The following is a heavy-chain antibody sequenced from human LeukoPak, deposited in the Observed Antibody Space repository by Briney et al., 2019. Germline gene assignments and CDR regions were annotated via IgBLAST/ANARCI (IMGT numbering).Heavy chain of an antibody. D-gene: IGHD1-26*01. J-gene: IGHJ4*02. Sequence: GGSLRLSCAASGFTFSSYAMHWVRQAPGKGLEWVAVISYGGSNKYYADSVKGRFTISRDNSKNTLYLQMNSLRAEDTAVYYCAKGGKWDVTPFDYWGQGTLVTVSS. CDR1: GFTFSSYA. V-gene: IGHV3-30*04. CDR3: AKGGKWDVTPFDY. CDR2: ISYGGSNK.